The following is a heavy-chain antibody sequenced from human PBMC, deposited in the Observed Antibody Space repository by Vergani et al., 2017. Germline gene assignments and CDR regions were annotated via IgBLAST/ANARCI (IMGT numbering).Heavy chain of an antibody. CDR3: ARDRGCATISGYFSGAFDY. D-gene: IGHD6-25*01. J-gene: IGHJ4*02. CDR1: GFTFSSYA. CDR2: ISGSGGNT. V-gene: IGHV3-23*01. Sequence: EVQLLESGGGLVQPGGSLRLSCGASGFTFSSYAMTWVRQPPGRGLEWVSAISGSGGNTFYTDSVKGRFTISRDNSKNTLILQMNGLRAEATAVYYCARDRGCATISGYFSGAFDYWGLGTLVSVSS.